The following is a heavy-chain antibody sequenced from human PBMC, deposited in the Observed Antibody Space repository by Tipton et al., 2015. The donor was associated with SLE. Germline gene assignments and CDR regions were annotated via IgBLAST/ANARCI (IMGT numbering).Heavy chain of an antibody. CDR3: ARENNWFDP. V-gene: IGHV3-48*01. Sequence: SLRLSCAASGFSFSSYAMTWVRQVPGKGLEWVSYISSSSSGTYYADSVKGRFTIYRDNAKNSVYLQMNSLRADDTAVYYCARENNWFDPWGQGTLVTVSS. J-gene: IGHJ5*02. CDR2: ISSSSSGT. CDR1: GFSFSSYA.